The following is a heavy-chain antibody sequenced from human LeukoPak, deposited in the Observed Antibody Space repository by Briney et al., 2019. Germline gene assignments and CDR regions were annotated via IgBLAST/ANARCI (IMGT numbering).Heavy chain of an antibody. Sequence: SETLSLTCAVYGGSFSGYYWSWIRQPPGKGLEWIGEINHSGSTNYNPSLKSRVTISVDTSKNQFSLKLSSVTAADTAVYYCARHIVVVTTNWFDPWGQGTLVTVSS. J-gene: IGHJ5*02. V-gene: IGHV4-34*01. D-gene: IGHD2-21*02. CDR3: ARHIVVVTTNWFDP. CDR2: INHSGST. CDR1: GGSFSGYY.